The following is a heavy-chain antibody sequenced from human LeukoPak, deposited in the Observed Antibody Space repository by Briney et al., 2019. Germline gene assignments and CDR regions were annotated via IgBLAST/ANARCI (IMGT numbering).Heavy chain of an antibody. V-gene: IGHV4-39*07. CDR1: GGSISNSVYY. CDR3: ARGGYSSSRSGMDFDY. CDR2: INHSGST. J-gene: IGHJ4*02. Sequence: PSETLSLTCTVSGGSISNSVYYWGWIRQPPGKGLEWIGEINHSGSTNYNPSLKSRVTISVDTSKNQFSLKLSSVTAADTAVYYCARGGYSSSRSGMDFDYWGQGTLVTVSS. D-gene: IGHD6-6*01.